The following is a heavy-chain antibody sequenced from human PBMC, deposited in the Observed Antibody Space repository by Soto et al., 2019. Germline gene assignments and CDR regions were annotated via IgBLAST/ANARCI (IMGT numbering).Heavy chain of an antibody. J-gene: IGHJ4*02. Sequence: ASVQVSCKASGYTFTGYYMHWVRQAPGQGLEWMGWINPNSGGTNYAQKFQGRVTMTRDTSISTAYMELNSLRPEDTAVYYCARDGRERQWLDFFDYWGQGTLVTVSS. CDR3: ARDGRERQWLDFFDY. V-gene: IGHV1-2*02. D-gene: IGHD6-19*01. CDR1: GYTFTGYY. CDR2: INPNSGGT.